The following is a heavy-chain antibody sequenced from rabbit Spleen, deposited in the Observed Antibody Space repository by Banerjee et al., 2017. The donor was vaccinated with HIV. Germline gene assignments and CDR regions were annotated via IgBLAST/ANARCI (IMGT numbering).Heavy chain of an antibody. CDR1: GFTLSSYY. Sequence: QLKESGGGLVQPGGSLKLSCTASGFTLSSYYMNWVRQAPGKGLEWIGYIDPVFGITYYANWVNGRFTISSHNAQNTLYLQLNSLTAADTATDFCARGYADSSGLPTYYFNLWGPGTLVTVS. CDR3: ARGYADSSGLPTYYFNL. CDR2: IDPVFGIT. V-gene: IGHV1S7*01. J-gene: IGHJ4*01. D-gene: IGHD8-1*01.